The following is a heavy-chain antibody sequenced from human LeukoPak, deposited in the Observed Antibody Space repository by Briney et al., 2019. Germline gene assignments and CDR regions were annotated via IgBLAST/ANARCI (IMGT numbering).Heavy chain of an antibody. D-gene: IGHD6-19*01. V-gene: IGHV4-39*07. CDR2: IYYSGST. CDR3: ARTYASGCPGGY. Sequence: KASETLSLTCTVSGDSISSGNYYWGWIRQPPGKGLEWIGSIYYSGSTYYSPSLKSRVTISVDTSKNQFSLKVNSVTAADTAIYYCARTYASGCPGGYWGPGTLVTVSS. J-gene: IGHJ4*02. CDR1: GDSISSGNYY.